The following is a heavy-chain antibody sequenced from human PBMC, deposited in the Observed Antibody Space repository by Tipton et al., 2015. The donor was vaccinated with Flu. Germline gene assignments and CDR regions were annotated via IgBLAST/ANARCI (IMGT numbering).Heavy chain of an antibody. J-gene: IGHJ4*02. CDR1: GFTFSGYG. V-gene: IGHV3-30*02. D-gene: IGHD6-19*01. CDR2: IRHDESDK. Sequence: QMQLVQSGGTLVQPGGSLRLSCAASGFTFSGYGMHWVRQAPGKGLEWVAFIRHDESDKYYADSVKGRFTISRDNSKNALYLAINSLRTEDTAVYYCAKDGWDTSGWYPFDYWGQGTLVTVSS. CDR3: AKDGWDTSGWYPFDY.